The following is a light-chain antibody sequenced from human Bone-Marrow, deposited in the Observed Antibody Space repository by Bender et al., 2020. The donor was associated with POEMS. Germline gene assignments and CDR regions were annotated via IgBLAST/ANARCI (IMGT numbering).Light chain of an antibody. Sequence: SYELTQPPSVSVSPGQTATITCSGEKLGEEYACWYQQKPGQSPVVVIYQDTKRPSGLSNRFSGFKSGNTASLTISGLQAEDEADYYCSSYGDAIGLVFGGGTKLTVL. CDR3: SSYGDAIGLV. J-gene: IGLJ2*01. CDR2: QDT. V-gene: IGLV3-1*01. CDR1: KLGEEY.